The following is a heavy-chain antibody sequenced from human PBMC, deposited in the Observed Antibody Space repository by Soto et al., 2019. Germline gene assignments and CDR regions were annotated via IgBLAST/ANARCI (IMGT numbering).Heavy chain of an antibody. V-gene: IGHV2-5*02. Sequence: QITLRESGPPVLKSTETLTLTCTFSGVSLTTNGVGVGWIRQSPGRALEWLAIIYWDDDKRYSPSLQNRLTITKDAPKKQVVLRLTYMDPVDTATYFCVHRRRRTGSWSTGDFDYWGQGTPVTVFS. J-gene: IGHJ4*02. CDR1: GVSLTTNGVG. CDR2: IYWDDDK. D-gene: IGHD6-13*01. CDR3: VHRRRRTGSWSTGDFDY.